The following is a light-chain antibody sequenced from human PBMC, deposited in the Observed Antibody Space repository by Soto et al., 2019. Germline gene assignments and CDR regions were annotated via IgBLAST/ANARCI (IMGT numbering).Light chain of an antibody. J-gene: IGKJ5*01. CDR3: PQRSDWPPIT. CDR1: QSVRSH. V-gene: IGKV3-11*01. CDR2: DAS. Sequence: PGETGTVSCKASQSVRSHLAWYQQRPGQPPRLLIYDASYRATGVPLRFSGSGSGTEFTLTISSLESGDSAIYYCPQRSDWPPITFGQGTRLEIK.